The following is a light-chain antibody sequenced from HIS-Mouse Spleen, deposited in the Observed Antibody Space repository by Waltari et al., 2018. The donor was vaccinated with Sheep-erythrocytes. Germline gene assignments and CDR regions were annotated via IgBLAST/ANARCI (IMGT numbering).Light chain of an antibody. CDR2: QDS. J-gene: IGLJ2*01. CDR3: QAWDSSTAWNVV. Sequence: SYELTQPPSVSVSPGQTASITCSGDKLGDKYACWYQQKPGQSPVLVIYQDSKRPSGVPAGFSGSNSGNTATLTISGTQAMDEADYYCQAWDSSTAWNVVFGGGTKLTVL. CDR1: KLGDKY. V-gene: IGLV3-1*01.